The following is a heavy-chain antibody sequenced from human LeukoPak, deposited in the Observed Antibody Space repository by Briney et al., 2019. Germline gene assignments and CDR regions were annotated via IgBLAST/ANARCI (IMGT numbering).Heavy chain of an antibody. CDR2: IYHGGTT. CDR3: ARVRCSEGKCNFFDY. D-gene: IGHD2-15*01. V-gene: IGHV4-4*02. Sequence: PSGTLSLTCSVSGASISNSDWWTWVRPPPGEGLEWIGEIYHGGTTKYNPSLKSRFTISVDKSKNQFSLKLSSVSAADTAIYYCARVRCSEGKCNFFDYWGQGTLVTVSS. J-gene: IGHJ4*02. CDR1: GASISNSDW.